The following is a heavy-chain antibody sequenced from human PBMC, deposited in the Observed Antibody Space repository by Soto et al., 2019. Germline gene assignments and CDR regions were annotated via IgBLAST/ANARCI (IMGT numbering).Heavy chain of an antibody. CDR3: ARDTGGRLDP. Sequence: SLRLSCAASGFTFNTYWMHWVRQAPGKGLVWVSRINSDGSSTSYADSVKGRFTISRDNAKNTLYLQMNRLRAEDTAVYSCARDTGGRLDPWGQGTLVTVSS. J-gene: IGHJ5*02. CDR1: GFTFNTYW. V-gene: IGHV3-74*01. D-gene: IGHD2-15*01. CDR2: INSDGSST.